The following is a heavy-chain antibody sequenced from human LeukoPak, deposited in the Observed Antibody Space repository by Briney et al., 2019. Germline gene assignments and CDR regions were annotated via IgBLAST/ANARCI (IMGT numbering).Heavy chain of an antibody. V-gene: IGHV4-4*07. D-gene: IGHD2-21*02. CDR1: GGSISSYY. J-gene: IGHJ6*03. Sequence: SETLSLTCTVSGGSISSYYWSWIRQPAGKGLEWTGRIYTSGSTNYNPSLKSRVTMSVDTSKNQFSLKLSSVTAADTAVYYCASSISVTAISYYYMDVWGKGTTVTVSS. CDR3: ASSISVTAISYYYMDV. CDR2: IYTSGST.